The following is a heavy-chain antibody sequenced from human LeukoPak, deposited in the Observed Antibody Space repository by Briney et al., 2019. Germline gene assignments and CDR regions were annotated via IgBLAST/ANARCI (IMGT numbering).Heavy chain of an antibody. CDR2: IWYDGSNK. V-gene: IGHV3-33*06. CDR1: GFTFSSYG. J-gene: IGHJ4*02. Sequence: PGRSLRLSCAASGFTFSSYGMHWVRQAPGKGLEWVVVIWYDGSNKYYADSVKGRFTISRDNSKNTLYLQMNSLRAEDTAVYYCAKQPFRTYYYGSGSYSPPDYWGQGTLVTVSS. D-gene: IGHD3-10*01. CDR3: AKQPFRTYYYGSGSYSPPDY.